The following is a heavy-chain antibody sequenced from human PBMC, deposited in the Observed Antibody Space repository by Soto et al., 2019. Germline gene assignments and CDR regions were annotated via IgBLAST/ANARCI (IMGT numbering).Heavy chain of an antibody. CDR1: GFTVSSNY. Sequence: ESGGGLVQPGGSLRLSCAASGFTVSSNYMSWVRQAPGKGLEWVSVIYSGGSTYYADSVKGRFTISRHNSKNTLYLQMNSLRAEDTAVYYCARGVSGYAFYYYYMDVWGKGTTVTVSS. J-gene: IGHJ6*03. CDR2: IYSGGST. CDR3: ARGVSGYAFYYYYMDV. D-gene: IGHD5-12*01. V-gene: IGHV3-53*04.